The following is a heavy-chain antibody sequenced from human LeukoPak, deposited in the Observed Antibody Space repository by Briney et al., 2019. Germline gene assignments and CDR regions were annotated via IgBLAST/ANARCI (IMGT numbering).Heavy chain of an antibody. Sequence: ASVKVSCKASGYTFTSYYMHWVRQAPGQGLEWMGIINPSGGSTSYAQKFQGRVTMTRDTSTSTVYMELSSLRSEDTAVYYCARGEQRHDFWSGYYYLDYWGQGTLVTVSS. V-gene: IGHV1-46*01. J-gene: IGHJ4*02. CDR3: ARGEQRHDFWSGYYYLDY. CDR1: GYTFTSYY. D-gene: IGHD3-3*01. CDR2: INPSGGST.